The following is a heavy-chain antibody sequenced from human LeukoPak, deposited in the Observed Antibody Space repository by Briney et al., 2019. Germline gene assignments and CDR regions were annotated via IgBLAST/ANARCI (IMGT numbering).Heavy chain of an antibody. D-gene: IGHD6-13*01. CDR2: ISSGGSTI. V-gene: IGHV3-11*01. J-gene: IGHJ4*02. CDR3: ARRAAAGRCLDY. CDR1: GFTFSDYY. Sequence: GGSLRLSCAVSGFTFSDYYMSWIRQAPGKGLEWVSYISSGGSTISHADSVKGRFTISRDNAEKSLYLQMNSLRAEDTAVYYCARRAAAGRCLDYWGQGTLVTVSS.